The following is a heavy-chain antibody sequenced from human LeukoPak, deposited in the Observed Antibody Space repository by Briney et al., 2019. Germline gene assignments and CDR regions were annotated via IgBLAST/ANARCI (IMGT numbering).Heavy chain of an antibody. V-gene: IGHV3-48*04. D-gene: IGHD3-22*01. CDR1: GFTFSSYS. CDR2: ISSSGGII. Sequence: GGSLRLSCAASGFTFSSYSMNWVRQAPGKGLEWVSYISSSGGIIYYADSVKGRFIISRDTSKNTMDLQMNSLRPEDSALYFCARGGRGSAAVVAPRSFDIWGQGTMVAVSS. CDR3: ARGGRGSAAVVAPRSFDI. J-gene: IGHJ3*02.